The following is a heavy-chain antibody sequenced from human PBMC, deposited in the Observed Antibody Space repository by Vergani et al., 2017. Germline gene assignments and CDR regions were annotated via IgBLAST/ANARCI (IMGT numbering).Heavy chain of an antibody. CDR3: ARDLRDAYNRDYYDGMDV. J-gene: IGHJ6*02. Sequence: EVQLVESGGGLVQPGGSLRLSCAASGFTFSSFRMNWVRQAPGKGLEWVSYISSSSITIYDADSVKGRFTISRDNAKNSLYLQMNSLRDEDTALYYCARDLRDAYNRDYYDGMDVWGQGTTVTVSS. D-gene: IGHD5-24*01. CDR2: ISSSSITI. CDR1: GFTFSSFR. V-gene: IGHV3-48*02.